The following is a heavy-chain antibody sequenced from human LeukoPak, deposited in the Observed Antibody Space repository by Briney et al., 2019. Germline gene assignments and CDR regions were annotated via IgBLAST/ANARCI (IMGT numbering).Heavy chain of an antibody. CDR1: DGFFSVYY. CDR3: ARVLRVGYCSTATCNWFDH. J-gene: IGHJ5*02. Sequence: SETLSLTCAFYDGFFSVYYCRWIRHHPARGLEWGGEINHSGSTNYNPYFKSSVTISVDTSKNKFSLKLSSVTAADTAVYYCARVLRVGYCSTATCNWFDHWGQGTLVTVSS. CDR2: INHSGST. D-gene: IGHD2-2*03. V-gene: IGHV4-34*01.